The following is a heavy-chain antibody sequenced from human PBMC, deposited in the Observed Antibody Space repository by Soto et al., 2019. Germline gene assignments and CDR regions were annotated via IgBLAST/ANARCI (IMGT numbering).Heavy chain of an antibody. J-gene: IGHJ3*02. CDR2: IYYSGST. CDR3: AREPLAPAFDI. Sequence: QVQLQESGPGLVKPAETLSLTCTVSGDSVSSGSYYWSWIRQPPGKGLEWIGYIYYSGSTNYNPSLKSRVTISVDTSKNQFSLKLSSVTAADTAVYYCAREPLAPAFDIWGQGTMVTVSS. V-gene: IGHV4-61*01. CDR1: GDSVSSGSYY.